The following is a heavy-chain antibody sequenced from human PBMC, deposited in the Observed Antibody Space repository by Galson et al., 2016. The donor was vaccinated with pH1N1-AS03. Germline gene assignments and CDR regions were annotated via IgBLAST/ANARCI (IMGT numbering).Heavy chain of an antibody. CDR3: ARDRTVVAASIIYYYGMDV. D-gene: IGHD2-2*01. CDR2: INKDGNEK. CDR1: GFTFGSHW. V-gene: IGHV3-7*03. J-gene: IGHJ6*02. Sequence: SLRLSCAVSGFTFGSHWMSWVRQAPGKGLEWVANINKDGNEKYYVDSVKGRFAISRDNAKNSLYIQMNSLRAEDTAVYYCARDRTVVAASIIYYYGMDVWGQGTTVTVSS.